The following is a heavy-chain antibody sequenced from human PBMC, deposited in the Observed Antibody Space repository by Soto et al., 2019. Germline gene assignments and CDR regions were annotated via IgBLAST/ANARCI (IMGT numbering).Heavy chain of an antibody. V-gene: IGHV4-59*01. CDR2: IYYSGST. CDR3: ARAYEYSSSFFFGYYFDY. Sequence: SETLSLTCTVSGGSISSYYWSWIRQPPGKGLEWIGYIYYSGSTNYNPSLKSRVTISVDTSKNQFSLKLSSVTAADTAVYYCARAYEYSSSFFFGYYFDYWGQGTLVTVSS. CDR1: GGSISSYY. J-gene: IGHJ4*02. D-gene: IGHD6-6*01.